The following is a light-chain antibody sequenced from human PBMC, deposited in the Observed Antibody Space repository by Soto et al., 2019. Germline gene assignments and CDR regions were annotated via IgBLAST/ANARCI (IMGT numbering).Light chain of an antibody. Sequence: EIVMTQSPLSLPVTPGESASITCRTSQSLLHSNGYNYLDWYLQKPGQSPQLLMYLGSNRASWVPGRFSCCGSGLDCTLKISRVESVYVGVYYCMQALQTPYTVGQGTKLEIK. CDR3: MQALQTPYT. CDR1: QSLLHSNGYNY. CDR2: LGS. J-gene: IGKJ2*01. V-gene: IGKV2-28*01.